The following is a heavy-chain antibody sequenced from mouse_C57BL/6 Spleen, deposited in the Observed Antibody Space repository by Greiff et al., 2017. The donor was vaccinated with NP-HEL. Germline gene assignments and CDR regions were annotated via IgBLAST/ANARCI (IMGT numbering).Heavy chain of an antibody. D-gene: IGHD4-1*01. J-gene: IGHJ1*03. CDR3: AREGNWDYWYFDV. CDR1: GYTFTSYD. V-gene: IGHV1-85*01. CDR2: IYPRDGST. Sequence: VVESGASVKLSCKASGYTFTSYDINWVKQRPGQGLEWIGWIYPRDGSTKYNEKFKGKATLTVDTSSSTAYMELHSLTSEDSAVYFCAREGNWDYWYFDVWGTGTTVTVSS.